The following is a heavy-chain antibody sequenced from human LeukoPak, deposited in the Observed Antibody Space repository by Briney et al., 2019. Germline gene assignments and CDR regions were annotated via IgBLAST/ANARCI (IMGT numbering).Heavy chain of an antibody. J-gene: IGHJ6*03. D-gene: IGHD1-26*01. Sequence: ASVKVSCKASGYTFTSYDINWVRQATGQGLEWMGWMNPNSGNTGYAQKFQGGVTITRNTSISTAYMELSSLRSEDTAVYYCARGYSGSYWVYYYYYMDVWGKGTTVTVSS. V-gene: IGHV1-8*03. CDR3: ARGYSGSYWVYYYYYMDV. CDR2: MNPNSGNT. CDR1: GYTFTSYD.